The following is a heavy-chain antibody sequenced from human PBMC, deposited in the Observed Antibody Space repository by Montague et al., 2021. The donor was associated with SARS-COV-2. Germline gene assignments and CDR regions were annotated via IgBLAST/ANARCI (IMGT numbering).Heavy chain of an antibody. CDR2: TFYSGST. Sequence: SETLSLTCTVSGDSINNYYWSWIRQPPGKGLEWIGNTFYSGSTMYNPSLKSRVPISVDTSKNQFSLNLSSVTAADPAVYFCARLSGYNPFDAFDLWGPGTMVTVSS. D-gene: IGHD5-24*01. CDR3: ARLSGYNPFDAFDL. V-gene: IGHV4-59*01. J-gene: IGHJ3*01. CDR1: GDSINNYY.